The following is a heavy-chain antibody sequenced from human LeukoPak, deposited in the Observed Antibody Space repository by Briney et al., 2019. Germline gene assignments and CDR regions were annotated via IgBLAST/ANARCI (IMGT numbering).Heavy chain of an antibody. Sequence: SETPSLTCTVSGGSISGSSYYWGWIRQPPGKGLEYIGNIHYTGSTYYNPSLKSRVIISVDTSKIQFSLKLTSVTAADTAVYYCARTPYSSGSYWDYWGQGILVTVSS. CDR3: ARTPYSSGSYWDY. CDR1: GGSISGSSYY. CDR2: IHYTGST. D-gene: IGHD6-19*01. J-gene: IGHJ4*02. V-gene: IGHV4-39*07.